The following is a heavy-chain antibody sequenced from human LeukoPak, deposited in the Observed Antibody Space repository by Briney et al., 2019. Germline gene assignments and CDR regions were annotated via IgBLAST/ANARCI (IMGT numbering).Heavy chain of an antibody. V-gene: IGHV3-21*01. CDR3: ARSKQWLVLPVSSWFDP. J-gene: IGHJ5*02. CDR2: ISSSSYI. D-gene: IGHD6-19*01. Sequence: GTLRLSCSGSGFTFSSYSMNWVRQAPGKGLEWVSSISSSSYIYYADSVKGRFTISRDNAKNSLYLQMNSLRAEDTAVYYCARSKQWLVLPVSSWFDPWGQGTPVTVSS. CDR1: GFTFSSYS.